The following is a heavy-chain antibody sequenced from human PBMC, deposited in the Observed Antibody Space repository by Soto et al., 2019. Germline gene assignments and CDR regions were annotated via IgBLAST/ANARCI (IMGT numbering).Heavy chain of an antibody. V-gene: IGHV4-39*01. CDR1: GGSISSSSYY. J-gene: IGHJ4*02. Sequence: SETLSLTCTVSGGSISSSSYYWGWIRQPPGKGLEWIGSIYYSGSTYYNPSLKSRVTISVDTSKNQFSLKLSSVTAADTAVYYCARPLSHGGSGLDYWGQGTLVTVSS. CDR2: IYYSGST. D-gene: IGHD2-15*01. CDR3: ARPLSHGGSGLDY.